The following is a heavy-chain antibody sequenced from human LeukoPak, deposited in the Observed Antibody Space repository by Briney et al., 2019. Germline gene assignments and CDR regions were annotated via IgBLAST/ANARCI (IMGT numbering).Heavy chain of an antibody. Sequence: SETLSLTCTVSGGSVSSGSYYWSWIRQPPGKGLEWIGYIYYSGSTNYNPSLKSRVTISVDTSKNQFSLKLSSVTAADTAVYYCARDSSGWLYFDYWGQGTLVTVSS. CDR3: ARDSSGWLYFDY. D-gene: IGHD6-19*01. CDR2: IYYSGST. V-gene: IGHV4-61*01. CDR1: GGSVSSGSYY. J-gene: IGHJ4*02.